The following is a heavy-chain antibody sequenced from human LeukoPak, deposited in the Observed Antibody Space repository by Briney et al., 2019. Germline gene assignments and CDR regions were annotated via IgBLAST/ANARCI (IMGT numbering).Heavy chain of an antibody. V-gene: IGHV3-23*01. CDR3: AKDFRIGYSAHFDY. J-gene: IGHJ4*02. CDR2: IYENGGTT. Sequence: GGSLRLSCVGSGFTFRSRAMSWVRQVPEKGLEFVSGIYENGGTTYYADSVKGRFSISRDNSKNTLYLQMDSLRGEDTAVYYCAKDFRIGYSAHFDYWGQGALVTVSS. CDR1: GFTFRSRA. D-gene: IGHD2-21*01.